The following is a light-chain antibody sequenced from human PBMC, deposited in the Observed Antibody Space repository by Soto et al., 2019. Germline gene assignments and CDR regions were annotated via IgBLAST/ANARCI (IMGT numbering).Light chain of an antibody. CDR1: RGISGW. Sequence: DIQMTQSPSTLSASVEARVTITGRARRGISGWLAWYQQKPGKAPKLLIYKASSLESGVPSRFSGSGSGTEFTLTISSLQPDDFATYYCQQYNSYSWTFGQGTKVEIK. J-gene: IGKJ1*01. CDR2: KAS. CDR3: QQYNSYSWT. V-gene: IGKV1-5*03.